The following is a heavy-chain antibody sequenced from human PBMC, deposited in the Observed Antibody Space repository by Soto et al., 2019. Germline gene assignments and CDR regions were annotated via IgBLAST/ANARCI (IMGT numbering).Heavy chain of an antibody. CDR1: GFTVSSNY. J-gene: IGHJ4*02. D-gene: IGHD6-13*01. CDR2: IYSGGST. CDR3: ARGSSSSWYSFDY. V-gene: IGHV3-53*04. Sequence: GGSLRLSCAASGFTVSSNYMSWVRQAPGKGLEWVSVIYSGGSTYYADSVKGRFTISRHNSKNTLYLQMNSLRAEDTAVYYCARGSSSSWYSFDYWGQGTLVTVSS.